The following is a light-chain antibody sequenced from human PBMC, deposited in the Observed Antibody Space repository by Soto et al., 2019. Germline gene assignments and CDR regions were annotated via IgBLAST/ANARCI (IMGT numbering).Light chain of an antibody. Sequence: DTEMTQYQATLSLAPGERVTLSCRASESVSTNLAWYQQKAGQAPRLLIYAASTRATGIPARFSGSGSGTEFTLTSSSLQSEDFAVYYCHQYISWRTFGQVTKV. J-gene: IGKJ1*01. CDR1: ESVSTN. CDR2: AAS. V-gene: IGKV3-15*01. CDR3: HQYISWRT.